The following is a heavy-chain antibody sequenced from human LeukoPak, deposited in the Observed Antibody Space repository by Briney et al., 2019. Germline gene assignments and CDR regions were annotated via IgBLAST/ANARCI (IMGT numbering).Heavy chain of an antibody. V-gene: IGHV4-59*01. CDR1: GGSISSYY. CDR2: IYYSGST. CDR3: ARDDCSGGSCYLPSGYFDL. Sequence: PLETLSLTCTVSGGSISSYYWSWIRQPPGKGLEWIGYIYYSGSTNYNPSLKSRVTISVDTSKNQFSLKLSSVTAADTAVYYCARDDCSGGSCYLPSGYFDLWGRGTLVTVSS. D-gene: IGHD2-15*01. J-gene: IGHJ2*01.